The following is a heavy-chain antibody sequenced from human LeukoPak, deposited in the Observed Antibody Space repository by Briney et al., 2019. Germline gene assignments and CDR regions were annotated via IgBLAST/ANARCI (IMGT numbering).Heavy chain of an antibody. D-gene: IGHD3-9*01. V-gene: IGHV3-48*04. CDR3: ARVDEGFDS. CDR1: RFTFSTYS. Sequence: GGSLRLSCAASRFTFSTYSMNWVRQAPGKGLEWISYISTISTTIYYADSVKGRFTISRDNAKNSLYLQMNSLRAEDTAVYYCARVDEGFDSWGQGTLVTVSS. CDR2: ISTISTTI. J-gene: IGHJ4*02.